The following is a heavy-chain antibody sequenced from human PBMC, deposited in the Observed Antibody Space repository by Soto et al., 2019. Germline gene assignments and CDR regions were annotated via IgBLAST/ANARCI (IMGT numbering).Heavy chain of an antibody. J-gene: IGHJ2*01. D-gene: IGHD4-17*01. Sequence: EVHLLESGGGWVQPAGSLRLSCAASGFTFTNYAMSWVRQAPGKGLEWVSGINNSGGDTYYADSVKGRITISRDNSKNTLYLQVNSLRAEDTAVYYCAKDVDYGDSHWYFDLWGRGTLVTVYS. CDR2: INNSGGDT. CDR3: AKDVDYGDSHWYFDL. V-gene: IGHV3-23*01. CDR1: GFTFTNYA.